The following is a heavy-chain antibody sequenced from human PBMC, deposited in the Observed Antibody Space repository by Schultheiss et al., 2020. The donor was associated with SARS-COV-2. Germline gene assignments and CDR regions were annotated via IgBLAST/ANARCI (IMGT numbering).Heavy chain of an antibody. CDR1: GFTFSSYA. V-gene: IGHV3-23*01. J-gene: IGHJ4*02. D-gene: IGHD2-15*01. Sequence: GGSLRLSCAASGFTFSSYAMSWVRQAPGKGLEWVSAISGSGGSTYYADSVKGRFTISRDNSKNTLYLQMNSLRAEDTAVYYCAKAERYIVVVVAAMYYFDYWGQGTLVTVSS. CDR2: ISGSGGST. CDR3: AKAERYIVVVVAAMYYFDY.